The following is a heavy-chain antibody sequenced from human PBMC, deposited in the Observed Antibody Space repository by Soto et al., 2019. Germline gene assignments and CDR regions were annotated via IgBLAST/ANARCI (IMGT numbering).Heavy chain of an antibody. CDR1: GYTFSNYG. CDR2: ISGYNGNT. J-gene: IGHJ6*02. Sequence: QVQLVQSGAEVKKPGASVTVSCKTSGYTFSNYGINWVRQAPGQGLEWMGWISGYNGNTNYAQTVQGRVTMTTDKSTGTVYRELRSLKSDDTAIYYCSRFIMVGGWFDPNYYHGMDVWGQGTTVTVSS. V-gene: IGHV1-18*01. D-gene: IGHD6-19*01. CDR3: SRFIMVGGWFDPNYYHGMDV.